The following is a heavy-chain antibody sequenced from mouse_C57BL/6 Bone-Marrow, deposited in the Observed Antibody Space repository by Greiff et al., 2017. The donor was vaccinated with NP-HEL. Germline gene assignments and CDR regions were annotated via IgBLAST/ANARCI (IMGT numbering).Heavy chain of an antibody. D-gene: IGHD3-2*02. CDR1: GYTFTSYW. V-gene: IGHV1-50*01. CDR3: ARDSSSGFFAY. CDR2: IDPSDSYT. Sequence: QVQLKESGAELVKPGASVKLSCKASGYTFTSYWMQWVKQRPGQGLEWIGEIDPSDSYTNYNQKFKGKATLTVDTSSSTAYMQLSSLTSEDSAVYYCARDSSSGFFAYWGQGTLVTVSA. J-gene: IGHJ3*01.